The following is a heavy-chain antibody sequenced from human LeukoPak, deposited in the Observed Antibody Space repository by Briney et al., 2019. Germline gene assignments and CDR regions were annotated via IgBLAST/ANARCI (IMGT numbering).Heavy chain of an antibody. Sequence: PSETLSLTCAVYGGSFRGYYWSWIRQPPGKGLEWIGHIYYSGSIYYNPSLKSRVTMSVDTSKNQFSLKLSSVTAVDTAVYYCARKATTGPTKAAFDIWGQGTMVTVSS. J-gene: IGHJ3*02. CDR1: GGSFRGYY. D-gene: IGHD4-17*01. CDR2: IYYSGSI. V-gene: IGHV4-34*10. CDR3: ARKATTGPTKAAFDI.